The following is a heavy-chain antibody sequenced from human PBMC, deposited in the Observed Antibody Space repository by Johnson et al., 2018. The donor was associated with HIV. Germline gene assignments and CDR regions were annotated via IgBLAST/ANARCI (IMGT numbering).Heavy chain of an antibody. CDR3: ARAPGAVPNPGTGSNDAFDI. Sequence: VQLVESGGGLVQPGGSLRLSCAASGFTFSRYWMSWVRQAPGKGLEWVANIKQDGSEKYYVDSVRGRFTISRDNAKNSLYLQMNSLRAEDTAVYYCARAPGAVPNPGTGSNDAFDIWGQGTMVTVSS. CDR2: IKQDGSEK. D-gene: IGHD1-1*01. J-gene: IGHJ3*02. CDR1: GFTFSRYW. V-gene: IGHV3-7*05.